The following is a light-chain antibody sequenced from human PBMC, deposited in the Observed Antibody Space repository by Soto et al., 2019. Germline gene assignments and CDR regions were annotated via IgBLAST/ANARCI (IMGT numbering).Light chain of an antibody. CDR3: QQYNNWPPV. Sequence: EIVMTQSPGTLSVSPGERATLSCRASQSVSSNLAWYQQKPGQAPRLLIYGASTRATGTPARFSGSGSGTEFTLTISSLQSEDFAVYYCQQYNNWPPVFGPGTKVDI. CDR2: GAS. V-gene: IGKV3-15*01. CDR1: QSVSSN. J-gene: IGKJ3*01.